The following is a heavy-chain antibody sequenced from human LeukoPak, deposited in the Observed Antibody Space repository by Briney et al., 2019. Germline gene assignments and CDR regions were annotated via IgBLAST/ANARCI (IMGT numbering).Heavy chain of an antibody. CDR3: ARVASAWADDY. CDR2: ISSGSGTI. J-gene: IGHJ4*02. D-gene: IGHD6-19*01. CDR1: GFTFGYYG. Sequence: GGSLRLSCAASGFTFGYYGMNWVRQAPGKGREWISYISSGSGTIYYADSVKGRFSISRDDAKSSLYLQVNRLRVEDTAVYYCARVASAWADDYWGQGALVTVSS. V-gene: IGHV3-48*01.